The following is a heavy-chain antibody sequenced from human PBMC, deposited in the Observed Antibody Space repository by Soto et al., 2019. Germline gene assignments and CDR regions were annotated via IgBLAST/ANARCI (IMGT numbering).Heavy chain of an antibody. V-gene: IGHV3-72*01. CDR2: TRNKANSYTT. CDR3: ARPSYGSGTYYFDY. CDR1: GFTFSDHY. D-gene: IGHD3-10*01. Sequence: EVQLVESGGGLVQPGGSLRLSCTASGFTFSDHYMDWVRQAPGKGLEWVGRTRNKANSYTTEYAASGKGRFTISRADSKNSLYLQMDSLQTEDTAVYFCARPSYGSGTYYFDYWGQGTLVTVSS. J-gene: IGHJ4*02.